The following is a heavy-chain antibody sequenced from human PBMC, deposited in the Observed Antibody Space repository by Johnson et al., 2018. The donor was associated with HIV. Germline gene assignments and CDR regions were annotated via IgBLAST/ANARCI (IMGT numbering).Heavy chain of an antibody. CDR1: DFTVSSNY. J-gene: IGHJ3*02. CDR3: ARDRSENAFDI. Sequence: EVQVVESGGGLIQPGGSLRLSCAASDFTVSSNYMNWVRQAPGKGLEWVSVIYSGGSTYYADSVKGRFTISRDNSKNTLYLQMNSLRAEDTAVYYCARDRSENAFDIWGQGTMVTVSS. V-gene: IGHV3-53*01. CDR2: IYSGGST.